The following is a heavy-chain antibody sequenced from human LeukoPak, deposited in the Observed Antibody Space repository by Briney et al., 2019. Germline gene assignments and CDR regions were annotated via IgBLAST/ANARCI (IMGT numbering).Heavy chain of an antibody. CDR1: GGSISSSSNY. J-gene: IGHJ4*02. V-gene: IGHV4-39*01. CDR3: ARHEEEDGYNAKTIDY. CDR2: VYSTGSTT. Sequence: SETLSLTCTVSGGSISSSSNYWGWVRQPPGKGLEWIGTVYSTGSTTYSNPSLKSRVTISVDTSKNQFSLKLSSVTAADTAVYYCARHEEEDGYNAKTIDYWGQGTLVTVSS. D-gene: IGHD5-24*01.